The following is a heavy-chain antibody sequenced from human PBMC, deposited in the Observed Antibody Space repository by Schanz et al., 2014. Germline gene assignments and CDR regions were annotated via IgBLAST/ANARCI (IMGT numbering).Heavy chain of an antibody. J-gene: IGHJ4*02. CDR3: ARSAGRDFWSGYYTRFDY. CDR2: ISVYTGNT. Sequence: QVQLVQSGAEVKKPGASVKVSCKASGYTFTSYGISWVRQAPGQGLEWMGWISVYTGNTKYGQKVQGRVTMTADTSTSTAYMELRSLRSDDTAVYYCARSAGRDFWSGYYTRFDYWGQGTLVTGSS. D-gene: IGHD3-3*01. V-gene: IGHV1-18*01. CDR1: GYTFTSYG.